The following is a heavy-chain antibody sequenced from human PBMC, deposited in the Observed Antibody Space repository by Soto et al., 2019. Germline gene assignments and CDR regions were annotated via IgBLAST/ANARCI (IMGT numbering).Heavy chain of an antibody. CDR3: AGGTRPVTLDY. D-gene: IGHD4-17*01. J-gene: IGHJ4*02. Sequence: SETLSLTCTVSGGSVSSGSYYWSWIRQPPGKGLEWIGYIYYSGSTNYNPSLKSRVTISVDTSKNQFSLKLSSVTAADTAVYYCAGGTRPVTLDYWGQGTLVTVSS. CDR1: GGSVSSGSYY. CDR2: IYYSGST. V-gene: IGHV4-61*01.